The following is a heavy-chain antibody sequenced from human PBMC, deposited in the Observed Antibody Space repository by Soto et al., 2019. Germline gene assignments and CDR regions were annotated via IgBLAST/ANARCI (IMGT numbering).Heavy chain of an antibody. J-gene: IGHJ6*02. CDR2: IYYSGST. Sequence: NPSETLSLTCTVSGGSISSSSYYWGWIRQPPGKGLEWIGSIYYSGSTYYNPSLKSRVTISVDTSKNQFSLKLSSVTAADTAVYYCARQGFNDYCSGGSCYYYYYGMDVWGQGTTVTVSS. V-gene: IGHV4-39*01. CDR1: GGSISSSSYY. CDR3: ARQGFNDYCSGGSCYYYYYGMDV. D-gene: IGHD2-15*01.